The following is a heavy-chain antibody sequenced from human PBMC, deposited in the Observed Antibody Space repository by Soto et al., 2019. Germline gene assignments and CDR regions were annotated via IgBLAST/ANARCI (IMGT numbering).Heavy chain of an antibody. D-gene: IGHD3-10*01. J-gene: IGHJ4*02. V-gene: IGHV4-31*03. Sequence: QVQLQESGPGLVKPSQTLSLTCTVSGGSISSGGYYWSWIRQHPGKGLEWIGYIYYSGSTYYNPSLKSRVTISVGTSKNQFSLKLTSVTAADTAMYYCARGPENYGSGSDDYWGQGTLVTVSS. CDR1: GGSISSGGYY. CDR2: IYYSGST. CDR3: ARGPENYGSGSDDY.